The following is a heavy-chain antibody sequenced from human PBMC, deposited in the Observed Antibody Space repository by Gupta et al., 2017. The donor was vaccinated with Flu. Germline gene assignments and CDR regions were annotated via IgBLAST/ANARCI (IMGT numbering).Heavy chain of an antibody. CDR3: ARAWDGYYDY. Sequence: QVQLVQSGAEVKKTGASVKVSCKASGYIFTSYYLHWVRQAPGQGLGWMGIINPSGGSTSYAQKFQGRVTMTRDTSTSTVYMELSSLRSEDTAVYYCARAWDGYYDYWGQGTLVTVSS. D-gene: IGHD1-26*01. CDR1: GYIFTSYY. CDR2: INPSGGST. J-gene: IGHJ4*02. V-gene: IGHV1-46*01.